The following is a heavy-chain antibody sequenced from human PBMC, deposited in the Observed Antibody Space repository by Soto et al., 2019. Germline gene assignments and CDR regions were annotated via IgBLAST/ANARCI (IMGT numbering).Heavy chain of an antibody. D-gene: IGHD3-3*01. J-gene: IGHJ6*02. CDR3: ASSSYDFWSGYSRIYGMDV. Sequence: SVKVSCTASGCTFTSYGIIWVRQAPGQGLEWMGWISAYNGNTNYAQKLQGRVTMTTDTSTSTAYMELRSLRSDDTAVYYCASSSYDFWSGYSRIYGMDVWGQGTTVTVSS. CDR1: GCTFTSYG. V-gene: IGHV1-18*01. CDR2: ISAYNGNT.